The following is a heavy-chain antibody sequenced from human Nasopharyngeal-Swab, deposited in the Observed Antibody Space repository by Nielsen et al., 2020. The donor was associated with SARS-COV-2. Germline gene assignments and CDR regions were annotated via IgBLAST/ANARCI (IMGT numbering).Heavy chain of an antibody. V-gene: IGHV3-23*01. CDR3: AKDGIYYDSSGYWYY. CDR2: ISGSGGST. J-gene: IGHJ4*02. Sequence: GESLKISCAASGFTFSSYAMSWVRQAPGKGLEWVSAISGSGGSTYYADSVKCRFTISRDNSKNTLYLQMNRLRAEDTAVYYCAKDGIYYDSSGYWYYWGQGTLVTVSS. D-gene: IGHD3-22*01. CDR1: GFTFSSYA.